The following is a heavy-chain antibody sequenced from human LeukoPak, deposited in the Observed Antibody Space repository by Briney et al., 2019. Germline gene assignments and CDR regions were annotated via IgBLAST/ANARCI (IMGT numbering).Heavy chain of an antibody. V-gene: IGHV3-7*01. D-gene: IGHD3-3*01. J-gene: IGHJ6*02. CDR3: AREGYDFWSGYFPQGYYYYGMDV. CDR2: IKQDGSEK. Sequence: PGGSLRLSCAASGFTFSSYWMSWVRQAPGKGLEWVANIKQDGSEKYYVDSVKGRFTISRDNAKNSLYLQMNSLRAEDTAVYYCAREGYDFWSGYFPQGYYYYGMDVWGQGTTVTVSS. CDR1: GFTFSSYW.